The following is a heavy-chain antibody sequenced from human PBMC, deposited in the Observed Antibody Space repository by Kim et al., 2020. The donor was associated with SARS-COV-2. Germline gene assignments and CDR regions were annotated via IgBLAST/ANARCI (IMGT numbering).Heavy chain of an antibody. V-gene: IGHV1-18*04. CDR3: ARDVGGRYCSSTSCPNNDY. J-gene: IGHJ4*02. Sequence: ASVKVSCKASGYTFTSYGISWVRQAPGQGLEWMGWISAYNGNTNYAQKLQGRVTMTTDTSTSTAYMELRSLRSDDTAVYYCARDVGGRYCSSTSCPNNDYWGQGTLVTVSS. CDR2: ISAYNGNT. D-gene: IGHD2-2*01. CDR1: GYTFTSYG.